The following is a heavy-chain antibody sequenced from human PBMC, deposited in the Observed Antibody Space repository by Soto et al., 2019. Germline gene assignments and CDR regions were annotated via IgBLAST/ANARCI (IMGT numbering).Heavy chain of an antibody. V-gene: IGHV1-24*01. CDR1: GYTLTELS. Sequence: ASVKVSCKVSGYTLTELSMHWVRQAPGKGLEWMGGFDPEDGETIYAQKFQGRVTMTEDTSTDTAYMEMRRLRSEDTAVYYCATAQVGATLYYYYGMDVWGQGTSVTVSS. CDR2: FDPEDGET. D-gene: IGHD1-26*01. CDR3: ATAQVGATLYYYYGMDV. J-gene: IGHJ6*02.